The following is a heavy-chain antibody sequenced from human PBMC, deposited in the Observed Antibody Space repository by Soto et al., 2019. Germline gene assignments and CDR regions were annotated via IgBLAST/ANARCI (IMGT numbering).Heavy chain of an antibody. J-gene: IGHJ6*02. CDR2: IYTSGST. CDR3: ARDLLYYDFWSSSFTLNMDV. D-gene: IGHD3-3*01. CDR1: GGSISSYY. V-gene: IGHV4-4*07. Sequence: PSETLSLTCTVSGGSISSYYWSWIRQPAGKGLEWIGRIYTSGSTNYNPSLKSRVTMSVDTSKNQFSLKLSSVTAADTAVYYCARDLLYYDFWSSSFTLNMDVWGQGTTVTVSS.